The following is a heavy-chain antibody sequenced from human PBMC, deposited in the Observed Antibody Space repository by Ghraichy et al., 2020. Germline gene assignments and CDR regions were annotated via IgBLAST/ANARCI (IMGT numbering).Heavy chain of an antibody. CDR1: GGSVSSGSYY. V-gene: IGHV4-61*01. D-gene: IGHD6-19*01. Sequence: SETLSLTCTVSGGSVSSGSYYWSWIRQPPGKGLEWIGYIYYSGSTNYNPSLKSRVTISVDTSKNQFSLKLSSVTAADTAVYYCAREPSRIAVAGRDAFDIGGQGTMATVSS. CDR3: AREPSRIAVAGRDAFDI. J-gene: IGHJ3*02. CDR2: IYYSGST.